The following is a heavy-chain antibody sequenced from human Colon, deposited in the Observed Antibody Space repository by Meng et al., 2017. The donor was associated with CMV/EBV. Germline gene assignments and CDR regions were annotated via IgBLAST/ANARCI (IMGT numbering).Heavy chain of an antibody. CDR1: GFAFSGYW. CDR2: INHDGSYT. V-gene: IGHV3-74*01. Sequence: GGSLRLSCAASGFAFSGYWMHWARQAPGEGLGWVSRINHDGSYTIYADSVKGRFTISRDNAKNTLYLQMNTLRAEDTAVYYCGRENGPDASRGNRFDPWGQGTLVTVSS. CDR3: GRENGPDASRGNRFDP. J-gene: IGHJ5*02. D-gene: IGHD1-14*01.